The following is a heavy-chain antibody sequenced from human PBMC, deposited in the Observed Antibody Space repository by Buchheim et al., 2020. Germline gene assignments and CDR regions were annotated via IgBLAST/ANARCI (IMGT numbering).Heavy chain of an antibody. J-gene: IGHJ6*02. CDR1: GFTFSSYA. V-gene: IGHV3-23*01. D-gene: IGHD2-8*01. Sequence: EVQLLESGGGLVQPGGSLRLSCAASGFTFSSYAMSWVRQAPGKGLEWVSAISGGGGSTYYADSVKGRFTISRDNSKTTLFLQMNSLTADNTAVYYCAKEYCTNGVCYGGMDVWGQGTT. CDR2: ISGGGGST. CDR3: AKEYCTNGVCYGGMDV.